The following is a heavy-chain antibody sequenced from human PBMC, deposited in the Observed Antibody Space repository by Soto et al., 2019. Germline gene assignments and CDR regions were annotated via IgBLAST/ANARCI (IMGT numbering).Heavy chain of an antibody. D-gene: IGHD3-22*01. J-gene: IGHJ3*02. Sequence: QVQLVQSGAEVKKPGSSVKVSCKASGGTFSSYAISWVRQAPGQGLEWMGGIIPIFGTANYAPKFQGRVTITADESTSTAYMELSSLRSEDTAVYYCARAYYYDRRPDPSAFDIWGQGTMVTVSS. CDR2: IIPIFGTA. V-gene: IGHV1-69*12. CDR3: ARAYYYDRRPDPSAFDI. CDR1: GGTFSSYA.